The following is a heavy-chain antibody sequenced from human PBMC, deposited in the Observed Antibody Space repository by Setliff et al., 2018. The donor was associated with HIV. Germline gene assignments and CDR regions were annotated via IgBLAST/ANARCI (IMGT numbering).Heavy chain of an antibody. Sequence: ASVKVSCKASGYSFTSYDINWVRQATGQGLEWMGWMNPNSGNTGYAQKFQGRVTMTRNTSISTAYMELSSLRSDDTAVYYCVSRSRHMVRGYYFDYWGQGALVTVPQ. CDR1: GYSFTSYD. CDR3: VSRSRHMVRGYYFDY. D-gene: IGHD3-10*01. V-gene: IGHV1-8*02. CDR2: MNPNSGNT. J-gene: IGHJ4*02.